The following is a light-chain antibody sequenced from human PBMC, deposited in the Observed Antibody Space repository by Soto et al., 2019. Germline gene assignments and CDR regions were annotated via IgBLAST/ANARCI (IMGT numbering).Light chain of an antibody. V-gene: IGLV2-8*01. CDR2: EVN. J-gene: IGLJ1*01. Sequence: QSALTQTPSASGSPGQSVTISCTGTSSAVGGYNFVSWYQQHPGKAPKLIIYEVNKRPSGVPDRFSGSKSGNTASLTVSGLQAEDEADYYCSSYAGSNNRYVFGTGTKLTVL. CDR3: SSYAGSNNRYV. CDR1: SSAVGGYNF.